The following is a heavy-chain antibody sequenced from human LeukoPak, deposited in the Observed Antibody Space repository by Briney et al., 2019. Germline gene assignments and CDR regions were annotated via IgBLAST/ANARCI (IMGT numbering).Heavy chain of an antibody. CDR2: ISASGAYT. J-gene: IGHJ4*02. CDR1: GFTFSNFA. CDR3: TKDTREVATTFDS. D-gene: IGHD5-12*01. Sequence: GGSLRLSCAASGFTFSNFAMNWVRQAPGKGLEWVSGISASGAYTYYLDSVKGRFTISRDNSKNTQYLQMNSLRVEDTAVYYCTKDTREVATTFDSWGQGTLVTVSS. V-gene: IGHV3-23*01.